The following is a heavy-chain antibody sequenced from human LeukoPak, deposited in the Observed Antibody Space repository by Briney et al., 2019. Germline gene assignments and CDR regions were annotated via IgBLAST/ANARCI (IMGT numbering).Heavy chain of an antibody. CDR2: IWYDGNKK. CDR1: GFTFSSHG. V-gene: IGHV3-33*01. CDR3: ATLRFYTAMSN. D-gene: IGHD5-18*01. Sequence: GGSLRLSCAASGFTFSSHGMHWVRQAPGKGLEWVAVIWYDGNKKYYADSVKGRFTISRDNSKNTLYLQMNSLRAEDTAVYYCATLRFYTAMSNWGQGTLVTVSS. J-gene: IGHJ4*02.